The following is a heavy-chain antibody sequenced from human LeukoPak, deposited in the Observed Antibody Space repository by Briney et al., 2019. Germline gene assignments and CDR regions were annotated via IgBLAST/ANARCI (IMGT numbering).Heavy chain of an antibody. Sequence: PSETLSLTCAVYGGSFSGYYWSWLRQPPGKGLEWIGEINHSGSTNYNPSLKSRVTISVDTSKNQFSLKLSSVTAADTAVYYCARAHKYCSSTSCYTVYFQHWGQGTLVTVSS. CDR1: GGSFSGYY. CDR3: ARAHKYCSSTSCYTVYFQH. CDR2: INHSGST. V-gene: IGHV4-34*01. D-gene: IGHD2-2*02. J-gene: IGHJ1*01.